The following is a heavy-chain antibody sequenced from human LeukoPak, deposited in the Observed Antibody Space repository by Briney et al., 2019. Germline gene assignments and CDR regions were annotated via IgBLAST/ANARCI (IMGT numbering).Heavy chain of an antibody. CDR3: ASWSTVTSFDY. CDR2: INSDGSST. J-gene: IGHJ4*02. Sequence: GGSLRLSCAASGFTFSSYWMHWVRQAPGKGLVWVSRINSDGSSTSYADSVKGPFTISRENAKTTLYLQMKSLRAEDTAVYYCASWSTVTSFDYWGKGTLVTVSS. D-gene: IGHD4-11*01. CDR1: GFTFSSYW. V-gene: IGHV3-74*01.